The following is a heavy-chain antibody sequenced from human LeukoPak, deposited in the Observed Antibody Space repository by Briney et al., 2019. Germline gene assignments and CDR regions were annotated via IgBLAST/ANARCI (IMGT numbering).Heavy chain of an antibody. D-gene: IGHD2-2*01. CDR1: GYSFTSYW. J-gene: IGHJ6*04. Sequence: GESLRISCQGSGYSFTSYWISWVRQMPGKGLEWMGRIDPSDSYTNYSPSFQGHVTISADKSISTAYPQWSSLKASDTAMYYCARLGRVVPAAMQDYYYGMDVWGKGTTVTVSS. CDR3: ARLGRVVPAAMQDYYYGMDV. CDR2: IDPSDSYT. V-gene: IGHV5-10-1*01.